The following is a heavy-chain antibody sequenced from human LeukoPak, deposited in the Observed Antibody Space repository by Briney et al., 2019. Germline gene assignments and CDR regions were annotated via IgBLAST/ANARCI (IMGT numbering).Heavy chain of an antibody. D-gene: IGHD3-22*01. V-gene: IGHV1-2*02. Sequence: ASVKVSCKASGYTFTGYYMHWVRQAPGQGLEWMGWINPNSGGTNYAQKFQGRVTMTRDTSISTAYMELSRLRSGDTAVYYCARDPPHYDSSGYYFGYWGQGTLVTVSS. CDR3: ARDPPHYDSSGYYFGY. CDR2: INPNSGGT. J-gene: IGHJ4*02. CDR1: GYTFTGYY.